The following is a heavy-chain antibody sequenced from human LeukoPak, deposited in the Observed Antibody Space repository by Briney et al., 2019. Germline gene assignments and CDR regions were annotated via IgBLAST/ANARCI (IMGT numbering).Heavy chain of an antibody. CDR2: ITSSSTSI. J-gene: IGHJ4*02. Sequence: PGGSLSLSCAAPGFTFSSYTMNWVRQAPGKGLEWVSSITSSSTSIYYADSVKGRFTTSRDNAKNSLYLQMNSLRAEDTAVYYCARDLGFDYWGQGTQVTVSS. CDR3: ARDLGFDY. CDR1: GFTFSSYT. V-gene: IGHV3-21*01.